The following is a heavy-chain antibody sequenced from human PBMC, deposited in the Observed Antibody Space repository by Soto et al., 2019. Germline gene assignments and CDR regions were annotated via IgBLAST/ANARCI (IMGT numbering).Heavy chain of an antibody. V-gene: IGHV1-46*01. J-gene: IGHJ6*02. CDR1: GYTFTSYY. CDR2: INPSGGST. D-gene: IGHD3-3*01. Sequence: GSVKVSCKASGYTFTSYYMHWVRQAPGQGLEWMGIINPSGGSTSYAQKFQGRVTMTRDTSTSTVYMELSSLRSEDTAVYYCARDTYDFWSGYYSYYYYGMDVWGQGTTVTVSS. CDR3: ARDTYDFWSGYYSYYYYGMDV.